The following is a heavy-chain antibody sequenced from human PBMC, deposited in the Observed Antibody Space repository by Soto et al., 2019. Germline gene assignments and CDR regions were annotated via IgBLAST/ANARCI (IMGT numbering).Heavy chain of an antibody. Sequence: AAVKVSCKASGYTFTSYAMHWVRQAPGQRLEWMGWINAGNGNTKYSQKFQGRVTITRDTSASTAYMELSSLRSEDTAVYYCARERFDSSSWYWGFDPWGQGTLVTVSS. V-gene: IGHV1-3*01. CDR3: ARERFDSSSWYWGFDP. D-gene: IGHD6-13*01. CDR2: INAGNGNT. J-gene: IGHJ5*02. CDR1: GYTFTSYA.